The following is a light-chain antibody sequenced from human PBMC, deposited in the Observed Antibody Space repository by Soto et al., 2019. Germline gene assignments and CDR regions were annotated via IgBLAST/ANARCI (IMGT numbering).Light chain of an antibody. Sequence: EIVMTQSPATLSVSPGERATLSCRASQSISSNLAWHQQKPGQAPRLLMYAASSRATGTPARLSGSGSGTEFTLTISSLQSEDLEIYYCQQYNYWPGTFGQGTKLEIK. V-gene: IGKV3-15*01. CDR1: QSISSN. CDR3: QQYNYWPGT. CDR2: AAS. J-gene: IGKJ2*01.